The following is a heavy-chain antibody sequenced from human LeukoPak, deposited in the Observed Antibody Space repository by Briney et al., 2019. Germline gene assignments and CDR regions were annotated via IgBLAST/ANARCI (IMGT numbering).Heavy chain of an antibody. Sequence: PGGSLRLSCAASGFTFSGCAMHWVRQASGKGLEWVANINQDGSEKNYVDSVKGRFTISRDNAKNSLYLEMNSLRAEDMGVYYCARDSRGYPYWGQGTLVTVSS. J-gene: IGHJ4*02. V-gene: IGHV3-7*05. D-gene: IGHD3-22*01. CDR2: INQDGSEK. CDR3: ARDSRGYPY. CDR1: GFTFSGCA.